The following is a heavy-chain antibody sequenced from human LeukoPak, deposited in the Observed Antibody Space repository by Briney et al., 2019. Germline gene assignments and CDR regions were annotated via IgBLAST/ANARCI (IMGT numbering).Heavy chain of an antibody. V-gene: IGHV1-3*04. CDR2: INTGKGNT. J-gene: IGHJ5*02. CDR1: GYTFTDYA. D-gene: IGHD2-15*01. Sequence: ASVKVSCKASGYTFTDYAMHWVRRAPGERLEWMGWINTGKGNTKYSQKFQGRVTITTDTSASTAYMELSSLRSEDTAVYYCARDHVVGLAPFDPWGQGTLVTVSS. CDR3: ARDHVVGLAPFDP.